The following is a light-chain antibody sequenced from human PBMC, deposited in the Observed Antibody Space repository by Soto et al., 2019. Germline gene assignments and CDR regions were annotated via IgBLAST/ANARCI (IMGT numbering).Light chain of an antibody. V-gene: IGKV3-15*01. J-gene: IGKJ1*01. CDR3: QQYNDWPLT. CDR1: QSVSDN. CDR2: GAF. Sequence: EILMTQSPVTRSVSPGERVTLSCSASQSVSDNLAWYQQKPGQAPRLLIYGAFTRATGVPARFSGAGSGTEFTLTISRLQSEDFAVYYCQQYNDWPLTFGQGTKVEI.